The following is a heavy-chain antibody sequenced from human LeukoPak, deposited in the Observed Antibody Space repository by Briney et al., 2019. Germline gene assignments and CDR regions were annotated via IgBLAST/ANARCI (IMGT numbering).Heavy chain of an antibody. CDR1: GGSISSYY. D-gene: IGHD1-26*01. CDR2: IYYSGST. Sequence: SETLSLTCTVSGGSISSYYWSWIRQPPGKGLEWIGYIYYSGSTNYNPSLKSRVTISVDTSKNQFSLKLSSVTAADTAVYYCARYGANYYYYGMDVWGQGTTATVSS. J-gene: IGHJ6*02. CDR3: ARYGANYYYYGMDV. V-gene: IGHV4-59*08.